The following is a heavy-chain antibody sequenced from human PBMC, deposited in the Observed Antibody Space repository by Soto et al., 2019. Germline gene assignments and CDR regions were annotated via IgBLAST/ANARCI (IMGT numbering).Heavy chain of an antibody. J-gene: IGHJ6*04. CDR2: ISYDGSNK. CDR1: GFTFSSYG. V-gene: IGHV3-30*03. CDR3: ARNENIELPPQPLYYYGMDS. D-gene: IGHD2-15*01. Sequence: GGSLRLSCAASGFTFSSYGMHWVRQAPGKGLEWVAVISYDGSNKYYADSVKGRFTISRDNSKNTLYLQMNSLRAEDTAVYYCARNENIELPPQPLYYYGMDSWGKGTTVTVPS.